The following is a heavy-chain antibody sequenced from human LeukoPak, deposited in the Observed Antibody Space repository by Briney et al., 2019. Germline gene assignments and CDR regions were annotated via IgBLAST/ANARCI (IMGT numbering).Heavy chain of an antibody. V-gene: IGHV3-21*04. CDR3: AKDRGYCSSTSCKRSYYYMDV. D-gene: IGHD2-2*01. J-gene: IGHJ6*03. CDR1: GFTFSRYS. CDR2: ISSSSSYI. Sequence: GGSLRLSCAASGFTFSRYSRNWVSQAPGKGREWVSSISSSSSYIYYADSVKGRFTISRDNAKNSLYLQMPSLSAEDTAVYYCAKDRGYCSSTSCKRSYYYMDVWGKGTTVTVSS.